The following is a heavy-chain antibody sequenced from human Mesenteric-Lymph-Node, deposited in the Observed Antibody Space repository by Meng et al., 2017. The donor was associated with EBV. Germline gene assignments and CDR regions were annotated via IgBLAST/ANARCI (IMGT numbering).Heavy chain of an antibody. V-gene: IGHV4-30-4*01. Sequence: VPPQESGPGLVKPSQTLSLTCCFSGDSISGGGYDWSWIRQPPGKGLEWIGYISYSGNTYYNTSLKSRLTISLDTSKNQFSLKLKSVTAADTAVYYCARALYSGYDYFDWGQGTLVTVSS. J-gene: IGHJ1*01. CDR2: ISYSGNT. D-gene: IGHD5-12*01. CDR1: GDSISGGGYD. CDR3: ARALYSGYDYFD.